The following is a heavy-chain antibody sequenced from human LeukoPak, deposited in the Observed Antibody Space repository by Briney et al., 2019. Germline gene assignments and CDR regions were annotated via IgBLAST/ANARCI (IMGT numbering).Heavy chain of an antibody. J-gene: IGHJ6*02. CDR2: ISAYNGNT. CDR1: GYTFTSYG. CDR3: ARGRLXREXLXXSXXXXXV. V-gene: IGHV1-18*01. Sequence: ASVKVSCKASGYTFTSYGISWVRQAPGQGLEWMGWISAYNGNTNYAQKFQGRVTMTRNTSISTAYMELSSLRSEDTAVYYCARGRLXREXLXXSXXXXXVWGXXXTXTVSS. D-gene: IGHD3-10*01.